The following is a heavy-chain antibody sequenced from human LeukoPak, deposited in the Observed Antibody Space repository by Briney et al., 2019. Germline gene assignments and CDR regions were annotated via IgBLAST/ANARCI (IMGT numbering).Heavy chain of an antibody. CDR2: ISGNGGST. CDR1: GFTFSSYT. Sequence: GGSLRLSCAASGFTFSSYTMSWVRQALGKGLEWVFAISGNGGSTYSADSVQGRFIISRDNSKTTLYLQMNSLRAEDTAVYYCAKQWRGTGDAFDIWGQGTMVIVS. CDR3: AKQWRGTGDAFDI. V-gene: IGHV3-23*01. J-gene: IGHJ3*02. D-gene: IGHD3/OR15-3a*01.